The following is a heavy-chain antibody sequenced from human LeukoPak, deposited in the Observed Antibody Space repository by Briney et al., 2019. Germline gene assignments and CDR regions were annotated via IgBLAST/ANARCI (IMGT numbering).Heavy chain of an antibody. J-gene: IGHJ4*02. V-gene: IGHV4-59*08. D-gene: IGHD3-22*01. CDR3: ARWSYYDSSGLDY. CDR2: IYYSGST. CDR1: GGSISSYY. Sequence: SETLSLTCTVSGGSISSYYWSWIRQPPGKGLEWIGYIYYSGSTNYNPSLKSRVTISVDTSKNQFSLKLSSVTAADTAVYYCARWSYYDSSGLDYWGQGTLVTVSS.